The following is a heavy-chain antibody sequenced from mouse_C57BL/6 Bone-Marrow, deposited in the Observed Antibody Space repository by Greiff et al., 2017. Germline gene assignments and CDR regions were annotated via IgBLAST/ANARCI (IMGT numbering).Heavy chain of an antibody. CDR2: ISYDGSN. Sequence: EVKLLESGPGLVKPSQSLSLTCSVTGYSITSGYYWNWIRQFPGNKLEWMGYISYDGSNNYNPSLKNRISITRDTSKNQFFLKLNSVTTEDTATYYCARDLLKDVWGTGTTVTVSS. V-gene: IGHV3-6*01. J-gene: IGHJ1*03. CDR1: GYSITSGYY. CDR3: ARDLLKDV.